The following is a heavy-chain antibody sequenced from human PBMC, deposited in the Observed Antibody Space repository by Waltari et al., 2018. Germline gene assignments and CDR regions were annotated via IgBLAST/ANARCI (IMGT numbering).Heavy chain of an antibody. V-gene: IGHV4-59*01. J-gene: IGHJ4*02. D-gene: IGHD5-12*01. CDR1: GDSFGSNY. CDR3: ARVDSYEKFLDY. CDR2: IYYTGST. Sequence: QVQLQESGPGLVKPSETLSLTCTVSGDSFGSNYWSGIRQPPGKGLEWIGYIYYTGSTNYNPSFKSRVTISVDTSKNEFSLKLKSVTAADTAVYYCARVDSYEKFLDYWGQGALVSVSS.